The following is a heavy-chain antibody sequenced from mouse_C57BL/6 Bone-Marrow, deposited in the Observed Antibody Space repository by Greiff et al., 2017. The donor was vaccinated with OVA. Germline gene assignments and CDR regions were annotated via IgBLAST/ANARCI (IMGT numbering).Heavy chain of an antibody. CDR1: GFNIKDYY. D-gene: IGHD2-1*01. CDR2: IDPEDGAT. J-gene: IGHJ2*01. Sequence: EVQLQQSGAELVGSGSSVKLSCTASGFNIKDYYTHLVKQRPEQGLEWIGRIDPEDGATEYAPKFQGKATMTADTSSNTAYLQLSSLTSEDTAVYYCTEENYDDWGQGTTLTVSA. CDR3: TEENYDD. V-gene: IGHV14-1*01.